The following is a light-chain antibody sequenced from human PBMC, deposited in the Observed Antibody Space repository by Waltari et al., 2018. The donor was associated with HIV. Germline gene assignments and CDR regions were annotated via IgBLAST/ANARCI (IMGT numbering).Light chain of an antibody. CDR3: AAWDDILSGWV. CDR2: RDN. Sequence: QSVLTQPPPASGAPGQRVPIPCSGSSANIGNPVYWYQQLPGTAPKVLIYRDNQRPSGVPDRFSGSRSGTSASLDVSGLRSEDEANYICAAWDDILSGWVFGGGTKLTVL. V-gene: IGLV1-47*01. J-gene: IGLJ3*02. CDR1: SANIGNP.